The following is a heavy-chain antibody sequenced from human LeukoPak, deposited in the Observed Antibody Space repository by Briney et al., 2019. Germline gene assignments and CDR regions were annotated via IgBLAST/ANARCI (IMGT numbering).Heavy chain of an antibody. V-gene: IGHV3-7*01. J-gene: IGHJ4*02. D-gene: IGHD1-1*01. CDR1: GFTFSRYW. CDR2: IKQDESEE. CDR3: AEDQQLEPFHY. Sequence: GVSLRLSCAASGFTFSRYWMSWVRQAPGKGLEWVANIKQDESEEHYVDSVKGRFTISRDNAKNSLYLQMNSLRTDDTAMYYCAEDQQLEPFHYWGRGTLVTVSS.